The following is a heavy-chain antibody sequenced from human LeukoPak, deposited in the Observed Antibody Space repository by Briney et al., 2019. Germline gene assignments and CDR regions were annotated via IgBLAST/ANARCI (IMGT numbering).Heavy chain of an antibody. J-gene: IGHJ4*02. V-gene: IGHV3-23*01. CDR3: AKAVVGVAAIAY. Sequence: GPSLRLSCAASGFTFSNYAMRWARQVPGKGLEWVSAISAGGSTYYADSVRGRFTISRDNSKNTLCLQMNTLRAEDTALYYCAKAVVGVAAIAYWGRGTLVTVSS. CDR2: ISAGGST. CDR1: GFTFSNYA. D-gene: IGHD2-15*01.